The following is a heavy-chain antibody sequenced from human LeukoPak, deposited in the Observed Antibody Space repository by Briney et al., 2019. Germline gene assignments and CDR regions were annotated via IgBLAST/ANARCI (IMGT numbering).Heavy chain of an antibody. V-gene: IGHV3-30-3*01. CDR2: ISYDGSNK. D-gene: IGHD4-17*01. CDR3: ARDMNYGAPIEGSFDY. J-gene: IGHJ4*02. CDR1: GFTFSSYA. Sequence: GGSLRLSCAASGFTFSSYAMHWVRQAPGKGLEWVAVISYDGSNKYYAGSVKGRFTISRVNSKNTLYLQMNSLRAEDTAVYYCARDMNYGAPIEGSFDYWGQGTLVTVSS.